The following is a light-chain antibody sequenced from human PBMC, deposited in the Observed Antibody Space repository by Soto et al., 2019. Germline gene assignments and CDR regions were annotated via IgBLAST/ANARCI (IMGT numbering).Light chain of an antibody. V-gene: IGLV2-14*03. CDR1: SSDVGAYNY. Sequence: QSVLTQPASVSGSPGQSITISCTGTSSDVGAYNYVSWYQQHPGKAPKLLIHDVSDRPSGVSNRFSGSKSANTASLAISGLQAEDEADYYCSSYTSDNSVVFGGGTKQTVL. CDR2: DVS. J-gene: IGLJ3*02. CDR3: SSYTSDNSVV.